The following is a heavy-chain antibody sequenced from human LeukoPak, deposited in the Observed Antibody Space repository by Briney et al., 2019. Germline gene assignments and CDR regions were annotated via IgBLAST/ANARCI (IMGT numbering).Heavy chain of an antibody. CDR3: ARGGARVAFDF. D-gene: IGHD3-16*01. V-gene: IGHV3-66*01. J-gene: IGHJ3*01. CDR2: IYTASST. Sequence: GGSLRLSCAASGFTVSSNYMSWVRQAPGKGLEWVSVIYTASSTYYADSVKGRFTISRDNSKNTLYLQMNSLRAEDTAVYYCARGGARVAFDFWGQGTMVTVSS. CDR1: GFTVSSNY.